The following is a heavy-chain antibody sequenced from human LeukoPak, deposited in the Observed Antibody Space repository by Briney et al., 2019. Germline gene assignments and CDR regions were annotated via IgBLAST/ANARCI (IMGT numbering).Heavy chain of an antibody. CDR1: GGTFSSYA. CDR2: IIPILGIA. Sequence: SVKVSCKASGGTFSSYAISWVRQAPGQGLEWMGRIIPILGIANYAQKFQGRVTITADKSTSTAYMELSSLRSEDTAVYYCARDSGNAVVAASMNYWGQGTLVTVSS. J-gene: IGHJ4*02. V-gene: IGHV1-69*04. D-gene: IGHD2-15*01. CDR3: ARDSGNAVVAASMNY.